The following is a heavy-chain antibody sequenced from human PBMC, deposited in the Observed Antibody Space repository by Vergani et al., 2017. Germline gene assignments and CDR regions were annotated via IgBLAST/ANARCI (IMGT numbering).Heavy chain of an antibody. CDR1: GGTFSSYA. J-gene: IGHJ4*02. V-gene: IGHV1-69*01. Sequence: QVQLVQSGSELRKPGASVKVSCKASGGTFSSYAISWVRQAPGQGLEWMGGIIPIFGTANYAQKFQGRVTITADESTSTAYMELSSLRSEDTAVYYCARDYIGVDIQLWHVFDYWGQGTLVTVSS. CDR2: IIPIFGTA. CDR3: ARDYIGVDIQLWHVFDY. D-gene: IGHD5-18*01.